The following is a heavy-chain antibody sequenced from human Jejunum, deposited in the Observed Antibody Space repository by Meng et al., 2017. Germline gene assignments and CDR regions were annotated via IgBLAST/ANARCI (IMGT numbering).Heavy chain of an antibody. CDR2: IGRGGDT. V-gene: IGHV3-13*01. J-gene: IGHJ2*01. D-gene: IGHD6-19*01. CDR1: GFTLRNYD. Sequence: GGSLRLSCAVSGFTLRNYDIHWVRQAPGKGLEWVSAIGRGGDTYYPGSVKGRFTISREDAGNSLYLHMDSLTAEDTAVYYCAREALDMYKSGWDDWYFDLWGRGTLVTVSS. CDR3: AREALDMYKSGWDDWYFDL.